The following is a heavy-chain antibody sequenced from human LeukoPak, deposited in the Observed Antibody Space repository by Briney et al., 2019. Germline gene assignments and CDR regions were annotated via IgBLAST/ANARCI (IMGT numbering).Heavy chain of an antibody. V-gene: IGHV4-59*12. CDR2: IYYSGSN. CDR1: GVSINSYY. J-gene: IGHJ5*02. CDR3: ARVPLEDSSWYFFDP. Sequence: SETLSLTRTLSGVSINSYYRSWIRQPPGKGPEWIGYIYYSGSNHYNPSPKSRVPISVDTSKNQFFLKLNVGAAGDTAGFYCARVPLEDSSWYFFDPCGQGTLVTVPS. D-gene: IGHD6-13*01.